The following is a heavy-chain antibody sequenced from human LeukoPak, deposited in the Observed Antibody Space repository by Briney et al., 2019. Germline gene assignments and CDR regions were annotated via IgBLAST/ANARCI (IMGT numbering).Heavy chain of an antibody. CDR3: AKVLTVYYDSSGYYSGSLDY. CDR1: GFTFSSYG. D-gene: IGHD3-22*01. J-gene: IGHJ4*02. V-gene: IGHV3-30*18. Sequence: GRSLRLSCAASGFTFSSYGMHWVRQAPSKGLEWVAVISYDGSNKYYADSVKGRFTISGDNSKNTLYLQMNSLRAEDTAVYYCAKVLTVYYDSSGYYSGSLDYWGQGTLVTVSS. CDR2: ISYDGSNK.